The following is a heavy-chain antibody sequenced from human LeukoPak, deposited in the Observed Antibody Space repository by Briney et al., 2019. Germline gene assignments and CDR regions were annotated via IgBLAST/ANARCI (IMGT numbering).Heavy chain of an antibody. V-gene: IGHV3-48*03. CDR2: ISSSGSST. D-gene: IGHD2-21*02. CDR1: GFTFSTYE. Sequence: PGGSLRLSCAASGFTFSTYEMNWVSQAPGKGLEWVSYISSSGSSTHYADPVKGRFTISRDNAKKSLYLQMSSLRAEDTALYYCARAEGGPATAIYWGQGTLVTVSS. CDR3: ARAEGGPATAIY. J-gene: IGHJ4*02.